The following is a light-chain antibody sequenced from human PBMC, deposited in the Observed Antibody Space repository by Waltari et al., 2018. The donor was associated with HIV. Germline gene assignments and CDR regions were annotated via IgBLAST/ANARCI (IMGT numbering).Light chain of an antibody. CDR3: QQYYSYPS. CDR1: QGIRSY. CDR2: AAS. Sequence: AIRMTQSPSSFSASTGDRVTITCRASQGIRSYLAWYQQKPGKAPKRLIYAASTLQSGVPSRFSGSGSGTDFTLTISCLQSEDCATYYCQQYYSYPSFGQGTKLEIK. V-gene: IGKV1-8*01. J-gene: IGKJ2*01.